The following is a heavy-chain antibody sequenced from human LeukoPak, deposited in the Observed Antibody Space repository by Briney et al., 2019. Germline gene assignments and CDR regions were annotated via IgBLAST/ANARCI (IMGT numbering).Heavy chain of an antibody. J-gene: IGHJ4*02. D-gene: IGHD6-6*01. CDR2: ISTYNDKT. CDR3: ARIQSRIIAARPGNPAFDY. V-gene: IGHV1-18*01. Sequence: GASVKVSCKASGYTFTSYDISWVRQAPGQGLEWIGWISTYNDKTHYAQKLQGRVTMTTDTSTSTVYMELKSLRSDDTAVYYCARIQSRIIAARPGNPAFDYWGRGTLVTVSS. CDR1: GYTFTSYD.